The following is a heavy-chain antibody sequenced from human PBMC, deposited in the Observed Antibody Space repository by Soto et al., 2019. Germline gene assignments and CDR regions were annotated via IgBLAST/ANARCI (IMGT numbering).Heavy chain of an antibody. Sequence: QVQLVESGGDVVQPGKSVRLSCAASGFILNSYAMYWVRQAPGKGLEWVAVVSNDGTNQYFAESMKGRFSISRDTSKNTVYLQMTSLRPDDTAVYYCARVGSGGGGDYWGQGTLVTVSS. J-gene: IGHJ4*02. D-gene: IGHD3-16*01. V-gene: IGHV3-30*03. CDR3: ARVGSGGGGDY. CDR2: VSNDGTNQ. CDR1: GFILNSYA.